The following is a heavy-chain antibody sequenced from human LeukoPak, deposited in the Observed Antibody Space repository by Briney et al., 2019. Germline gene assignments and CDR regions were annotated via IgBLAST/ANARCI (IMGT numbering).Heavy chain of an antibody. CDR1: GFTFSDYY. CDR3: ASVAVAGIDY. V-gene: IGHV3-7*01. J-gene: IGHJ4*02. CDR2: IKQDGSEK. Sequence: GGSLRLSCAASGFTFSDYYMSWVRQAPGKGLEWVANIKQDGSEKYYVDSVKGRFTISRDNAKNSLYLQMNSLRAEDTAVYYCASVAVAGIDYWGQGTLVTVSS. D-gene: IGHD6-19*01.